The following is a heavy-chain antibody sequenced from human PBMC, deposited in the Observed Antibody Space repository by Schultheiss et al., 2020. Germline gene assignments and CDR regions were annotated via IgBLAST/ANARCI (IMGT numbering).Heavy chain of an antibody. J-gene: IGHJ6*03. CDR1: GFTFSSYS. Sequence: GGSLRLSCAASGFTFSSYSMNWVRQAPGKGLEWVSSISSSSSYIYYADSVKGRFTISRDNAKNSLYLQMNSLRAEDTAVYYCARDGLAAAGTIYYYYMDVWGKGTTVTVSS. D-gene: IGHD6-13*01. V-gene: IGHV3-21*01. CDR3: ARDGLAAAGTIYYYYMDV. CDR2: ISSSSSYI.